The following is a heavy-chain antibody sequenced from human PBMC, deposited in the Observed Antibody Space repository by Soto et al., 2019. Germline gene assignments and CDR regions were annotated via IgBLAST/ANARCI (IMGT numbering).Heavy chain of an antibody. D-gene: IGHD3-22*01. V-gene: IGHV4-31*03. CDR3: ASLSLSPVYYDSSGYYFGAFDY. CDR1: GGSISSGGYY. J-gene: IGHJ4*02. Sequence: QVQLQESGPGLVKPSQTLSLTCTVSGGSISSGGYYWSWIRQHPGKGLEWIGYIYYSGSTYYNPFLKSRVTISVDTSKNQFSLKLSSVTAADTAVYYCASLSLSPVYYDSSGYYFGAFDYWGQGTLVTVSS. CDR2: IYYSGST.